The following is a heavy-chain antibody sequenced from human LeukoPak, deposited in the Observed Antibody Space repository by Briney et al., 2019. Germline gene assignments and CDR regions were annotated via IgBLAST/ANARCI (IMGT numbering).Heavy chain of an antibody. D-gene: IGHD3-10*01. J-gene: IGHJ4*02. Sequence: PGRTLRLSCAASGFTFSRYAMHWVRQAPGKGLEWVAVIWFDGSNKDYSDSVKGRFTISRDNSKHTLYLQMNSLRAEDTAVYYCAKDYAEDTMVRGVMGGYWGQGTLVTVST. CDR3: AKDYAEDTMVRGVMGGY. V-gene: IGHV3-33*06. CDR2: IWFDGSNK. CDR1: GFTFSRYA.